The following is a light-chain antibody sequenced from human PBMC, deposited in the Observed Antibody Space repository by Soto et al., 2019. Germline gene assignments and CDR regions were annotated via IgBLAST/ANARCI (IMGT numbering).Light chain of an antibody. Sequence: EIVLTQSPATLSLSPGERATLSCRASQSVSSYLAWYQQKPGQAPRLLIYDASNRGTGIPARFSGSGSATVFTLTISSLEPEEFAGYYCQQRSTVCTFGQGTKVEIK. CDR2: DAS. V-gene: IGKV3-11*01. J-gene: IGKJ1*01. CDR3: QQRSTVCT. CDR1: QSVSSY.